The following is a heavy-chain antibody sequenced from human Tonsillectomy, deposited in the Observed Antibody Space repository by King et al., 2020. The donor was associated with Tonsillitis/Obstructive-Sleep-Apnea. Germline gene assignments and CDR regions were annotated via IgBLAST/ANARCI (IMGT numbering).Heavy chain of an antibody. CDR2: IYYSGST. V-gene: IGHV4-59*08. D-gene: IGHD3-3*01. CDR3: ARINYDFWSGSPTYGMDV. CDR1: GGSISSYY. Sequence: QLQESGPGLVKPSETLSLTCTVSGGSISSYYWSWTRQPPGKGLEWIGNIYYSGSTNDNPSLKSRVTISIDTSKNQFSLKLSSVTAADTAVYYCARINYDFWSGSPTYGMDVWGQGTTVTVSS. J-gene: IGHJ6*02.